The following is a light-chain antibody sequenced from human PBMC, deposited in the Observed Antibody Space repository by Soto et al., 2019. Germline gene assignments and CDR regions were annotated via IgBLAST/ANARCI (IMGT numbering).Light chain of an antibody. CDR3: SSYTSSSTDV. CDR1: SSDVGGYNY. CDR2: DVS. J-gene: IGLJ1*01. V-gene: IGLV2-14*01. Sequence: QSLLTQPSSVSGSPGRSITISCPGTSSDVGGYNYVSWYQQHPGKAPKLMIYDVSNRPSGVSNRFSGSKSGNTASLTISGLQAEDEADYYCSSYTSSSTDVFGTGTKATVL.